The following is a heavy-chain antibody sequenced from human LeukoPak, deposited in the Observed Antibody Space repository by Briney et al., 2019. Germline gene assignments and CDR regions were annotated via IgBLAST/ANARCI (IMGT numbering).Heavy chain of an antibody. Sequence: PSETLSLTCTVSGGSISSSSYYWGWIRQPPGKGLEWIGSIYYSGSTYYNPSLKSRVTISVDTSKNQFSLKLSSVTAADTAVYYCARAVIMITFGGVVNWFDPWGQGTLVTVSS. CDR1: GGSISSSSYY. J-gene: IGHJ5*02. D-gene: IGHD3-16*01. V-gene: IGHV4-39*07. CDR2: IYYSGST. CDR3: ARAVIMITFGGVVNWFDP.